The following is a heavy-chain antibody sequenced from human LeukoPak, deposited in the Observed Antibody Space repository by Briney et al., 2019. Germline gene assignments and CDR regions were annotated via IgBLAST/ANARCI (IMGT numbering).Heavy chain of an antibody. Sequence: GGSLRLSCTASGLTFSTSGFNWVRQAPGKGLEWVASIGPTGSDRYHADSIKGRFTISRDNANNFLYLQMNSLRAEDTAVYYCAREYSSSSGRAFDIWGQGTMVTV. CDR3: AREYSSSSGRAFDI. CDR1: GLTFSTSG. V-gene: IGHV3-21*06. D-gene: IGHD6-6*01. CDR2: IGPTGSDR. J-gene: IGHJ3*02.